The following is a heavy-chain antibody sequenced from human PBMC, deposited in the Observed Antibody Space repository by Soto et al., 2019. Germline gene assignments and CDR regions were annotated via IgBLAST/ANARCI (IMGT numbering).Heavy chain of an antibody. V-gene: IGHV1-69*06. J-gene: IGHJ6*02. CDR1: GGTFSSYA. CDR3: ASSGRLVPAALNYRMDV. CDR2: IIPIFGTA. Sequence: QVQLVQSGAEVKKPGSSVKVSCKASGGTFSSYAISWVRQAPGQGLEWMGGIIPIFGTANYAQKFQGRVTITADKSTNTAYMELSSLRSEVTSVYYCASSGRLVPAALNYRMDVWGQGTTVTVSS. D-gene: IGHD2-2*01.